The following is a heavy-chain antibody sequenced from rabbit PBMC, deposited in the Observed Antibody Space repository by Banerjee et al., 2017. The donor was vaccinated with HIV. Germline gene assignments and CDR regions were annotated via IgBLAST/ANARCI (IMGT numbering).Heavy chain of an antibody. CDR3: VRDRASSSGYAINL. CDR1: GFDFSSYG. Sequence: QEQLVESGGGLVQPGGSLKLSCKASGFDFSSYGVSWVRQAPGKGLEWIGYIDPVFGSIYYASWVNGRFTISSHNAQNTLYLQLNSLTAADTATYFCVRDRASSSGYAINLWGQGTLVTVS. V-gene: IGHV1S47*01. D-gene: IGHD1-1*01. CDR2: IDPVFGSI. J-gene: IGHJ4*01.